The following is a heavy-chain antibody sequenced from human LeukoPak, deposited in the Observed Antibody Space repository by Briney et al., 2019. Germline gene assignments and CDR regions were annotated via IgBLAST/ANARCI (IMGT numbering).Heavy chain of an antibody. CDR2: IDTSGGTI. CDR1: GFTFSTHE. Sequence: GGSLRLSCADSGFTFSTHEMNWVRQAPGKGLEWISYIDTSGGTIYYADSVKGRFTISRENAKNSLYLQMNSLRAEDTAVYYCARGGAFYGKDVWGQGTTVIVSS. CDR3: ARGGAFYGKDV. V-gene: IGHV3-48*03. D-gene: IGHD1-26*01. J-gene: IGHJ6*02.